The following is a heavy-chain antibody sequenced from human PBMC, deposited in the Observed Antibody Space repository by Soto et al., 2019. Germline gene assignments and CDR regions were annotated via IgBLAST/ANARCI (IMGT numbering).Heavy chain of an antibody. Sequence: ASVKVSCKSSGYTFTIYYMHWVRQAPGQGLEWMAIINPSRGETSYAQKFQGRVAVTGDTSTSTVYMELSSLRSEDTAVYYCARGPDIQRGSVGSLDPWGQGTLVTVSS. CDR1: GYTFTIYY. J-gene: IGHJ5*02. CDR3: ARGPDIQRGSVGSLDP. V-gene: IGHV1-46*01. D-gene: IGHD5-18*01. CDR2: INPSRGET.